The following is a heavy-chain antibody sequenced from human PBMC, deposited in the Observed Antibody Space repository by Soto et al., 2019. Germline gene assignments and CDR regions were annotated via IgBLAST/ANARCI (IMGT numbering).Heavy chain of an antibody. Sequence: SETLSLTCAVYGGSFSGYYWSWIRQPPGKGLEWIGEINHSGSTNYNPSLKSRVTISVDTSKNQFSLKLSSVTAADTAVYYCARGAIFGVVIAYYFDYWGQGTLVTVSS. V-gene: IGHV4-34*01. CDR1: GGSFSGYY. D-gene: IGHD3-3*01. CDR2: INHSGST. CDR3: ARGAIFGVVIAYYFDY. J-gene: IGHJ4*02.